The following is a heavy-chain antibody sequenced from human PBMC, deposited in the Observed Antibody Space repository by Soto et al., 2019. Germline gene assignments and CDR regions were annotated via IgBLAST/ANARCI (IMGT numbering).Heavy chain of an antibody. Sequence: EVQLLASGGGLVQPGGSLRLSCAASGVTCSSYAMSWDRQAPGTGLEWVSAISGSGGSTYYADSVKGRFTITRDNSENTLYLQMNSKTAEDTAVYYCAACSGYDAPDWFGPWTQGTLVTVSS. CDR3: AACSGYDAPDWFGP. V-gene: IGHV3-23*01. J-gene: IGHJ5*02. D-gene: IGHD6-13*01. CDR1: GVTCSSYA. CDR2: ISGSGGST.